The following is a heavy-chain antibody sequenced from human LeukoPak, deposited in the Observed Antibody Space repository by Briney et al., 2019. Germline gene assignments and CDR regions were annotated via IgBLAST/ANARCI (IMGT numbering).Heavy chain of an antibody. V-gene: IGHV1-58*02. CDR2: IVVGSGNT. J-gene: IGHJ6*02. CDR3: AADTYYYYYAMDV. CDR1: GFSFTTST. Sequence: GASVKVSCKASGFSFTTSTIQWVRQARGQRLEWIGWIVVGSGNTNYAQKFQERVTITRGMSTSTAYMELRSLGSEDTAVYYCAADTYYYYYAMDVWGQGTTVTVSS.